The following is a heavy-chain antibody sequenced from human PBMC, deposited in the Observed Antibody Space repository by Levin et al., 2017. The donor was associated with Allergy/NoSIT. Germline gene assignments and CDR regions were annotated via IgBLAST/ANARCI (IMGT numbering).Heavy chain of an antibody. Sequence: GESLKISCATSGFTFGSYGMHWVRQAPGKGLEWVAVIWYDGSNEYYADSVKSRFTISRDNSKNTLYLQMNSLRAEDTAVYYCARDFTVPSGPFDDWGQGTLVTVSS. CDR3: ARDFTVPSGPFDD. J-gene: IGHJ4*02. CDR2: IWYDGSNE. D-gene: IGHD4-11*01. CDR1: GFTFGSYG. V-gene: IGHV3-33*01.